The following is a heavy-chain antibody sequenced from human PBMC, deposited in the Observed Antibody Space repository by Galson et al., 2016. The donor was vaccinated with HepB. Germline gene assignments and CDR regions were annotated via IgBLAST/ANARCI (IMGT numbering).Heavy chain of an antibody. J-gene: IGHJ4*02. CDR1: GFTFSSYS. Sequence: SLRLSCAASGFTFSSYSMNWVRQAPGKGLEWVSSISSSSSYIYCADSVKGRFTISRDNSKNTLYLQMNNLRAEDTAVYYCAKESPPGRGWYTVEFWGQGTLVTVSS. CDR2: ISSSSSYI. D-gene: IGHD6-19*01. V-gene: IGHV3-21*04. CDR3: AKESPPGRGWYTVEF.